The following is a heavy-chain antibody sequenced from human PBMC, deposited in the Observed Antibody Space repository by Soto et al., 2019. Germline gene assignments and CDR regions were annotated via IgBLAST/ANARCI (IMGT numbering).Heavy chain of an antibody. CDR3: ARHEDPSSGWYGY. Sequence: SETLSLTCTVSGGSISSYYWSWIRQPPGKGLEWIGYIYYSGSTNYNPSLKSRVTISVDTSKNQFSLKLSSVTAADTAVYYCARHEDPSSGWYGYWGQGTLVTVSS. J-gene: IGHJ4*02. CDR1: GGSISSYY. CDR2: IYYSGST. D-gene: IGHD6-19*01. V-gene: IGHV4-59*01.